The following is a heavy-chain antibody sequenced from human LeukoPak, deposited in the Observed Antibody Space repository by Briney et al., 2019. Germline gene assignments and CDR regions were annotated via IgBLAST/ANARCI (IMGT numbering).Heavy chain of an antibody. D-gene: IGHD4-17*01. CDR1: GGSISSYY. Sequence: SETLSLTCTVSGGSISSYYWSWIRQPPGKGLEWIGYIYYSGSTNYNPSLKSRVTISVDTSKNQISLKLSSVTAADTAVYYYAREYGDYGGNFDYWGQGTLVTVSS. CDR2: IYYSGST. CDR3: AREYGDYGGNFDY. J-gene: IGHJ4*02. V-gene: IGHV4-59*01.